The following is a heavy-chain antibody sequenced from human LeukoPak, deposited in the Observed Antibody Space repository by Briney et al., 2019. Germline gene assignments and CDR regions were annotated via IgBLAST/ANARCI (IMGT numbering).Heavy chain of an antibody. CDR2: INSDGSNT. CDR3: AKDYDSSGYDY. CDR1: GFTFSSYW. D-gene: IGHD3-22*01. J-gene: IGHJ4*02. Sequence: GGSLRLSCAASGFTFSSYWMYWVRQAPGKGLVWVSRINSDGSNTNYADSVKGRFTISRDNSKNTLYLQMNSLRAEDTAVYYCAKDYDSSGYDYWGQGTLVTVSS. V-gene: IGHV3-74*01.